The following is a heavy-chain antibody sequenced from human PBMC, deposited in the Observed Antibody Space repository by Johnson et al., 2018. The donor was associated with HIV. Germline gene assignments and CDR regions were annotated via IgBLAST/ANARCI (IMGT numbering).Heavy chain of an antibody. CDR3: ARDSTPWGGDYVGYAFDI. D-gene: IGHD4-17*01. V-gene: IGHV3-66*01. CDR2: LYIGYST. J-gene: IGHJ3*02. CDR1: RFSVSSSY. Sequence: VQLVESGGGVVRPGGSLRLSCAASRFSVSSSYMSWVRQAPGKGLEWVSTLYIGYSTYYADSVKDRFIISRDNSKNTLYLQMNSLRAEDTAVYYCARDSTPWGGDYVGYAFDIWGRGTMVTVSS.